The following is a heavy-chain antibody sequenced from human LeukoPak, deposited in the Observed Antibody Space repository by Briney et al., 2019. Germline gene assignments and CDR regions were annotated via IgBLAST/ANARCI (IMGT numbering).Heavy chain of an antibody. CDR2: INHSGST. V-gene: IGHV4-34*01. CDR1: GFTFSSYS. J-gene: IGHJ5*02. D-gene: IGHD2-2*01. Sequence: GSLGLSCAASGFTFSSYSMNWVRQPPGKGLEWIGEINHSGSTNYNPSLKSRVTISVDTSKNQFSLKLSSVTAADTAVYYCARFTQYCSSTSCYREHNWFDPWGQGTLVTVSS. CDR3: ARFTQYCSSTSCYREHNWFDP.